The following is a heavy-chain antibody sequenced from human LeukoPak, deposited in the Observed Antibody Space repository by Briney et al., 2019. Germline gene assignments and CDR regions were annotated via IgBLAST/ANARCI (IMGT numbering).Heavy chain of an antibody. CDR2: ISGTGGST. CDR3: AKDLSAGTTGAFDI. Sequence: GGSLRLSCAGSGFMFSTYAMSWVRQAPGQGLEWISGISGTGGSTYYADSVKGRFTISRDNSKNTLYLQMNSLGAGDTAVYYCAKDLSAGTTGAFDIWGQGTMVTVSS. V-gene: IGHV3-23*01. D-gene: IGHD1-1*01. CDR1: GFMFSTYA. J-gene: IGHJ3*02.